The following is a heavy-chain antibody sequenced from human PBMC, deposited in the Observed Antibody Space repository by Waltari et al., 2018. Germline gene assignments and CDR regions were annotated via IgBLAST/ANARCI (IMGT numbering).Heavy chain of an antibody. D-gene: IGHD4-17*01. V-gene: IGHV4-39*07. Sequence: QLQLQESGPGLVKPSETLSLTCTVSGGSISSSSYYWGWIRQPPGKGLEWIGSIYYSGRTYYNPSLKSRVTISVDTSKNQFSLKLSSVTAADTAVYYCARPPSSGDYFDYWGQGTLVTVSS. CDR1: GGSISSSSYY. J-gene: IGHJ4*02. CDR3: ARPPSSGDYFDY. CDR2: IYYSGRT.